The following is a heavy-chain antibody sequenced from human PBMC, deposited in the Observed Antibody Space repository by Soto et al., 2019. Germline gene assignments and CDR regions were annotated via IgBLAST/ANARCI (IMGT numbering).Heavy chain of an antibody. D-gene: IGHD3-22*01. CDR1: VGAFGIKS. J-gene: IGHJ5*02. V-gene: IGHV1-69*13. Sequence: SAKLTCTSRVGAFGIKSIRWVRQAPGQGLEWMGGIIPIFGTANYAQKFQGRVTITADESTSTAYMELSSLRSEDTAVYYCERDSSGYYYVRWLDPRGQGTLVTVSS. CDR2: IIPIFGTA. CDR3: ERDSSGYYYVRWLDP.